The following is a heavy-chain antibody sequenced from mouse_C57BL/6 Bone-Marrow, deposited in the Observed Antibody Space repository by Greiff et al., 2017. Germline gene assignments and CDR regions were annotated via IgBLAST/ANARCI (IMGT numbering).Heavy chain of an antibody. J-gene: IGHJ4*01. CDR1: GYTFTNYW. V-gene: IGHV1-63*01. CDR2: IYPGGGYT. CDR3: ARCYADYYAMDY. Sequence: QVQLQQSGAELVRPGTSVKMSCKASGYTFTNYWIGWAKQRPGHGLEWIGDIYPGGGYTNYNEKFKGKATLTADKSSSTAYMQCSSLTSEDSASYYCARCYADYYAMDYWGQGTSVTVAS. D-gene: IGHD6-5*01.